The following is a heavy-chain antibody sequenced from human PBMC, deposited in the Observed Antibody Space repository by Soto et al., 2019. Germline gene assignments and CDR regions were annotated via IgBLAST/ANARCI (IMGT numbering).Heavy chain of an antibody. Sequence: PGGSLRLSCAASGFIFSSYAMSWVRQAPGKGLEWVSTISGSDGSTYYTDSVKGRFTISRDNSKNTLYLQMNILRAEDTAVYYCAEVLVGTIPFDYWGQGILVTVSS. CDR2: ISGSDGST. CDR3: AEVLVGTIPFDY. J-gene: IGHJ4*02. D-gene: IGHD1-1*01. CDR1: GFIFSSYA. V-gene: IGHV3-23*01.